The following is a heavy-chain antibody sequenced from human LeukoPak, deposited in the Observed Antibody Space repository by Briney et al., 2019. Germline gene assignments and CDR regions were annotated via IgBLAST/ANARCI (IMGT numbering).Heavy chain of an antibody. D-gene: IGHD2-2*01. CDR3: ARGPVPDIWTSYYFDY. J-gene: IGHJ4*02. V-gene: IGHV3-30-3*01. Sequence: GGSLRLSCAASGFTFSSYNMNWVRQAPGKGLEWVAVISYDGSNKYYADSVKGRFTISRDNSKNTLYLQMNSLRAEDTAVYYCARGPVPDIWTSYYFDYWGQGTLVTVSS. CDR1: GFTFSSYN. CDR2: ISYDGSNK.